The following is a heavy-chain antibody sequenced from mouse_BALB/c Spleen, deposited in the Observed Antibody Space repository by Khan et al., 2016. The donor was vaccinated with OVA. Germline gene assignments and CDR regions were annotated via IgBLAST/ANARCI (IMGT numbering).Heavy chain of an antibody. CDR1: GFTFSNYG. J-gene: IGHJ3*01. V-gene: IGHV5-6-5*01. CDR3: ARDYWFAY. Sequence: EVMLVESGGGLVKPGGSLKLSCAASGFTFSNYGVSWVRQTPEKRLEWVASISSGDTTYYPDSVKGRFTISRNNARNILYLQMHSLRSEDTAMYYCARDYWFAYWGQGTLVTVSA. CDR2: ISSGDTT.